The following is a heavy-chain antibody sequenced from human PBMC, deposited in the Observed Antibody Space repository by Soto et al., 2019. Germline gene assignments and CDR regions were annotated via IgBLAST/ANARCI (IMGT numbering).Heavy chain of an antibody. CDR2: IKQDGSEK. Sequence: PGGSLRLSCAASGFTFSSYWMSWVRQAPGKGLEWVANIKQDGSEKYYVDSVKGRFTISRDNAKNSLYLQMNSLRAEDTAVYYCASMKIVPAAMVESPPNWFDPWGQGTLVTVSS. CDR3: ASMKIVPAAMVESPPNWFDP. V-gene: IGHV3-7*01. D-gene: IGHD2-2*01. J-gene: IGHJ5*02. CDR1: GFTFSSYW.